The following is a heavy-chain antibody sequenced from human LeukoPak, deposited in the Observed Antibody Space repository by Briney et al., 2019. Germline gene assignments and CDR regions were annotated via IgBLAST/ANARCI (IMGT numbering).Heavy chain of an antibody. V-gene: IGHV3-7*01. J-gene: IGHJ4*02. D-gene: IGHD2-15*01. CDR3: VRDSGGYCSGGSCYFDYFDY. Sequence: GGSLRLSCAASGFTFSNYWMSWVRQAPGKGLECVANIKQDGSEKYYVDSVKGRFTISRDNAKNSLYVQMNSLRAEDTAVYYCVRDSGGYCSGGSCYFDYFDYWGQGTLVTVSS. CDR2: IKQDGSEK. CDR1: GFTFSNYW.